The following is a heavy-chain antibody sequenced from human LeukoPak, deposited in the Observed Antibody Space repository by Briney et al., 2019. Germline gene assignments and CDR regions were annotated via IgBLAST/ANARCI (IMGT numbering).Heavy chain of an antibody. J-gene: IGHJ4*02. CDR1: GGSISSSNW. V-gene: IGHV4-4*02. Sequence: SGTLSLTCAVSGGSISSSNWWSWVRQPPGKGLEWIGEIYRSGSTNYNPSLKSRVTISVDTSMNQFSLKLSSVTAADTAVYYCARSDSSGYNNFDYWGQGTLVTVSS. CDR3: ARSDSSGYNNFDY. CDR2: IYRSGST. D-gene: IGHD3-22*01.